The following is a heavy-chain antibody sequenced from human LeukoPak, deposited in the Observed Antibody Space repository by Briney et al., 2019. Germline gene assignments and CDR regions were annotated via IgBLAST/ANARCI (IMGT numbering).Heavy chain of an antibody. Sequence: SETLSLTCAVSGVAFSNYYWSWVRQSPRKGLEWMGEINHSGYTNYNPSLKSRVTMSIDPSKNQFSLMLTSVTAADTAVYYCTRAVAGHPDWGQGTLVTVSS. CDR1: GVAFSNYY. V-gene: IGHV4-34*01. CDR3: TRAVAGHPD. CDR2: INHSGYT. J-gene: IGHJ4*02. D-gene: IGHD6-19*01.